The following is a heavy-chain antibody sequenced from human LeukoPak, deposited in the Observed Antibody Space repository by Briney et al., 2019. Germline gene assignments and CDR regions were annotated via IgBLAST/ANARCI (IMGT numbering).Heavy chain of an antibody. V-gene: IGHV3-15*01. J-gene: IGHJ4*02. CDR1: GFTFSNAW. CDR2: IKSKTDGGTT. D-gene: IGHD6-13*01. Sequence: GGSLRLSCAASGFTFSNAWMSWVRQAPGKGLEWVGRIKSKTDGGTTDYAAPVKGRFTISRGDSKNTLYLQMNSLKTEDTAVYYCTTSAYSSSWYRGGKFDYWGQGTLVTVSS. CDR3: TTSAYSSSWYRGGKFDY.